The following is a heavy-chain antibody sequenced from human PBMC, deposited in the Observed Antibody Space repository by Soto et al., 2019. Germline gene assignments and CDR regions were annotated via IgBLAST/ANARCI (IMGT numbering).Heavy chain of an antibody. Sequence: KASETLSPTCAVYGGSFSGYYWSWIRQPPGKGLEWIGEINHSGSTNYNPSLKSRVTISVDTSKNQFSLKLSSVTAADTAVYYCARIPIDFWSGYSLPDYYYYGMDVWGQGTTVTVSS. CDR2: INHSGST. CDR1: GGSFSGYY. D-gene: IGHD3-3*01. J-gene: IGHJ6*02. CDR3: ARIPIDFWSGYSLPDYYYYGMDV. V-gene: IGHV4-34*01.